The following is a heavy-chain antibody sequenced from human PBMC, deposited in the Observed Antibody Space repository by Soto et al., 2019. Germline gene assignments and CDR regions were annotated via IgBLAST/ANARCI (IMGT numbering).Heavy chain of an antibody. D-gene: IGHD6-25*01. CDR3: ARGRGQRGLFDP. V-gene: IGHV4-34*01. CDR2: INHSGST. CDR1: GGSFSGYY. J-gene: IGHJ5*02. Sequence: SETLSLTCAVYGGSFSGYYWSWIRQPPGKGLEWIGEINHSGSTNYNPSLKSRVTISVDTSKNQFSLKLSSVTAADTAVYYCARGRGQRGLFDPWGQGTLVTVSS.